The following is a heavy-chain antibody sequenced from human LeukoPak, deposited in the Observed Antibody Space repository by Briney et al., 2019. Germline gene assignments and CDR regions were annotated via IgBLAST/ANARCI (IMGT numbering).Heavy chain of an antibody. CDR1: GGTFSSYA. J-gene: IGHJ4*02. D-gene: IGHD3-22*01. Sequence: GASVKVSCKASGGTFSSYAIIWVRQAPGQGLEWMGRIIPILGIANYAQKFQGRVTITADKSTSTAYMELSSLRSEDTAVYYCARGGSSGYGVFDYWGQGTLVTVSS. V-gene: IGHV1-69*04. CDR3: ARGGSSGYGVFDY. CDR2: IIPILGIA.